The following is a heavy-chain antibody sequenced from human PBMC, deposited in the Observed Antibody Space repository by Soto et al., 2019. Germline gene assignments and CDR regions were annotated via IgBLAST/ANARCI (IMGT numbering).Heavy chain of an antibody. CDR3: QGGEL. CDR2: INDSGNT. Sequence: SETLSLTCAVSGGSFGGYFWSWIRQSPAKGLGWIGEINDSGNTYYNPSFKSRLTISVDTSTSQISLRLTSVTAADSAVYYCQGGELWG. J-gene: IGHJ6*01. CDR1: GGSFGGYF. V-gene: IGHV4-34*01. D-gene: IGHD3-16*01.